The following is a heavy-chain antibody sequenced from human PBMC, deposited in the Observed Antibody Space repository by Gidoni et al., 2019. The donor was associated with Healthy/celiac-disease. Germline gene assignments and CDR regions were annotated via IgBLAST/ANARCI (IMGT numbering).Heavy chain of an antibody. CDR3: ARLFTEERRGIAYYYYYMDV. V-gene: IGHV1-2*02. J-gene: IGHJ6*03. D-gene: IGHD6-13*01. Sequence: QVQLVQSGAEVKKPGASVQVSCKASGYTFTGYYIHWVRQAPGQGLEWMGWINTNSGGTNYAQKCQGRVTMTRDTSISTAYMELSRLRSDDTAVYYCARLFTEERRGIAYYYYYMDVWGKGTTVTVSS. CDR2: INTNSGGT. CDR1: GYTFTGYY.